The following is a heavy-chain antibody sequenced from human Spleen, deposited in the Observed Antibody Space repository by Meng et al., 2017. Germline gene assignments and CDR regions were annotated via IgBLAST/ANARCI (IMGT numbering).Heavy chain of an antibody. CDR3: ARDLYYYGSGRRSEGELDYYYGMDV. D-gene: IGHD3-10*01. CDR2: INPSGGST. J-gene: IGHJ6*02. Sequence: ASVKVSCKASGYTFTSYYMHWVRQAPGQGLEWMGIINPSGGSTSYAQKFQGRVTMTRDTSTSTVYMELSSLRSEDTAVYYCARDLYYYGSGRRSEGELDYYYGMDVWGQGPTVTVSS. CDR1: GYTFTSYY. V-gene: IGHV1-46*01.